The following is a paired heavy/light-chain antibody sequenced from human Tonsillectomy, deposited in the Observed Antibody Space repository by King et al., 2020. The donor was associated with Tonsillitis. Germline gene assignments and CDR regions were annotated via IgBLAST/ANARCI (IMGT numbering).Heavy chain of an antibody. D-gene: IGHD3-16*02. J-gene: IGHJ4*02. Sequence: QVHLQESGPGLVKPSQTLSLTCAVSGGSLSSGGYSWNWIRQPPGKGLEWIGYFYYTGSTNYNPSLKSRVTISADTSKNQFSLKLSSVTAADTAVYYCAGRGELRLGELSDNWGQGILVTVSS. CDR3: AGRGELRLGELSDN. CDR1: GGSLSSGGYS. V-gene: IGHV4-30-4*07. CDR2: FYYTGST.
Light chain of an antibody. V-gene: IGKV1-5*03. CDR3: QQYNTY. Sequence: DIQMTQSPSTLSASVGDRVTITCRASQSISTWLAWYQQKPGKAPKLLIHKASTLQSGVPSRFSGSGSGTEFTLTISSLQPDDFATYYCQQYNTYFGQGTKLEIK. CDR2: KAS. J-gene: IGKJ2*01. CDR1: QSISTW.